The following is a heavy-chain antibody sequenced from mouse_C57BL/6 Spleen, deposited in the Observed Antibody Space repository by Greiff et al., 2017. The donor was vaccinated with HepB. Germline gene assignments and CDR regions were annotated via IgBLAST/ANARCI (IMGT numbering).Heavy chain of an antibody. Sequence: LQQSGAELVKPGASVKLSCKASGYTFTSYWMHWVKQRPGQGLEWIGMIHPNSGSTNYNEKFKSKATLTVDKSSSTAYMQLSSLTSEDSAVYYCARGYSGSSYSFAYWGQGTLVTVSA. CDR1: GYTFTSYW. CDR3: ARGYSGSSYSFAY. CDR2: IHPNSGST. D-gene: IGHD1-1*01. V-gene: IGHV1-64*01. J-gene: IGHJ3*01.